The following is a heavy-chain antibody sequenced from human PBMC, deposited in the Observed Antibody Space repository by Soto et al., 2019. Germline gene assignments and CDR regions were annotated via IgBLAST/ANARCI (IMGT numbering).Heavy chain of an antibody. J-gene: IGHJ6*02. CDR1: GFTFSSYA. CDR2: ISGSGGST. Sequence: GGSLRLSCAASGFTFSSYAMSWVRQAPGKGLEWVSAISGSGGSTYYADSVKGRFTISRDNSKNTLYLQMNSLRAEDTAVYYCVKARRFFGVVIASHYGMDVWGQGTTVTVSS. D-gene: IGHD3-3*01. CDR3: VKARRFFGVVIASHYGMDV. V-gene: IGHV3-23*01.